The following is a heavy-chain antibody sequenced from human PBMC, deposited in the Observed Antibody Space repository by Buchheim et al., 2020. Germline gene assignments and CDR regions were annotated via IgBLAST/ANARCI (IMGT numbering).Heavy chain of an antibody. CDR1: GYSFTTYW. D-gene: IGHD3-3*02. CDR2: IYPGDSET. V-gene: IGHV5-51*01. Sequence: EVQLVQSGAEVKKPGESLKISCKGSGYSFTTYWIAWVRQMPGKGLEWMGIIYPGDSETKYSPSFQGQVTLSAAKSITTAYLQWSSLKASDTAMYYCARVSGGVYYFYGMDVWGQGTT. J-gene: IGHJ6*02. CDR3: ARVSGGVYYFYGMDV.